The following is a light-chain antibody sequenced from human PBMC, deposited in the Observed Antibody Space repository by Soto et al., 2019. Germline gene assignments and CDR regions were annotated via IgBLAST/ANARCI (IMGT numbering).Light chain of an antibody. CDR3: QHCNVAPFT. CDR1: QDIGNF. V-gene: IGKV1-27*01. Sequence: DIQMTQSPSSLSAFVGDRVTITCRASQDIGNFLAWYQQKPGKVPKLLIYAASTLQSGVPSRFSGSGSGTDFTLTISSLQPEDVATYYCQHCNVAPFTFGRGTKL. J-gene: IGKJ4*01. CDR2: AAS.